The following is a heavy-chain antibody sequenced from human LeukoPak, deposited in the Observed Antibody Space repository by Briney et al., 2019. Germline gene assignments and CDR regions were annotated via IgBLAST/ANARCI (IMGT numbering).Heavy chain of an antibody. CDR1: GFTFSSYA. Sequence: GGSLRLSCAASGFTFSSYAMSWVRQAPGKGLEWVSAISGSGGSTYYADSVKGRFTISRDNSRNTVSLQMNTLRAEDTAVYYCARGNSYDSSGYPEYFQNWGQGTLVTVSS. CDR2: ISGSGGST. J-gene: IGHJ1*01. V-gene: IGHV3-23*01. CDR3: ARGNSYDSSGYPEYFQN. D-gene: IGHD3-22*01.